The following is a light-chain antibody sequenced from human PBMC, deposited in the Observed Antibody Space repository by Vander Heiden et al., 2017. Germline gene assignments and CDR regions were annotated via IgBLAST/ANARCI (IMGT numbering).Light chain of an antibody. Sequence: QSVLPQPPSVSGAPGQRVTISCTGSSSNIGAGYDVHWYQQLPGTAPKLLIYDNNNRPSGVPDRFSGSKSGTSASLAITGLQAEDEADYHCQSYDSSLSGVVFGGGTKLTVL. CDR1: SSNIGAGYD. V-gene: IGLV1-40*01. CDR2: DNN. J-gene: IGLJ2*01. CDR3: QSYDSSLSGVV.